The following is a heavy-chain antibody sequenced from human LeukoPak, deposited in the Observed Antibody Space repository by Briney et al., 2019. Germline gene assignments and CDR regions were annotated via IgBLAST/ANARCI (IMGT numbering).Heavy chain of an antibody. J-gene: IGHJ4*02. D-gene: IGHD2-15*01. CDR1: GYTFTDYY. CDR3: ARFVEAFDY. V-gene: IGHV1-2*02. Sequence: GASVKVSCKASGYTFTDYYMHWVRQAPGQGLEWMAWINPKSGVTAYAEKFQGRVTLTRDTSISTAYMELSRLRSDGTALYYCARFVEAFDYWGQGTLVTVSS. CDR2: INPKSGVT.